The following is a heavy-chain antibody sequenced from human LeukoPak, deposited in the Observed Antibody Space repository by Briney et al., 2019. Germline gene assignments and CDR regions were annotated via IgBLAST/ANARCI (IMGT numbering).Heavy chain of an antibody. J-gene: IGHJ6*03. V-gene: IGHV1-69*05. CDR3: ARGNRGGDCYPYYYYYYMDV. CDR1: GGTFSSYA. CDR2: IIPIFGTA. D-gene: IGHD2-21*02. Sequence: SVKVSCKASGGTFSSYAISWVRQAPGQGLEWMGGIIPIFGTANYAQKFQGRVTITTDESTSTAYMELSSLRSEDTAVYYCARGNRGGDCYPYYYYYYMDVWGKGTTVTVSS.